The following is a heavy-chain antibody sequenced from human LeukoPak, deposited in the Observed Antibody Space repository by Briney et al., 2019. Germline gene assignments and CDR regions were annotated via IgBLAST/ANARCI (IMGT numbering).Heavy chain of an antibody. J-gene: IGHJ6*03. D-gene: IGHD3-10*01. CDR3: ARKGNYYYYMDV. CDR2: IYYSGST. Sequence: PSETLSLTCTDSGGSISSYYWSWIRQPPGKGLEWIGHIYYSGSTTYNPSLKSRVTISVDTSKNQFSLKLSSVTAADTAVYYCARKGNYYYYMDVWGKGTTVTVSS. V-gene: IGHV4-59*01. CDR1: GGSISSYY.